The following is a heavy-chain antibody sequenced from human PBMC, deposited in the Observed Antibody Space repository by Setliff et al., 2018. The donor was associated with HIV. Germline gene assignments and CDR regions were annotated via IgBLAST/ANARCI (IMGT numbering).Heavy chain of an antibody. CDR1: GFIFSNYA. CDR2: ISYDGNNK. D-gene: IGHD3-22*01. CDR3: AKEPTYYYDSSGPHDAFDI. J-gene: IGHJ3*02. V-gene: IGHV3-30*04. Sequence: GGSLRLSCAASGFIFSNYAMHWVRQAPAKGLEWVAVISYDGNNKYYADSVKGRFTVSRDNSKNTLYLQMNSLRAGDTAVYYCAKEPTYYYDSSGPHDAFDIWGQGTMVTVSS.